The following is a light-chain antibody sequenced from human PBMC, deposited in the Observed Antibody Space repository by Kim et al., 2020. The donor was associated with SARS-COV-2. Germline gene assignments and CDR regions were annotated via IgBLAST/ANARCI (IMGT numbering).Light chain of an antibody. CDR3: NSRDSSGNHWV. V-gene: IGLV3-19*01. J-gene: IGLJ3*02. CDR1: SLRSYY. Sequence: SYELTQDPAVSVALGQTVRITCQGDSLRSYYASWYQQKPGQAPVRVIYGKNNRPSGIPDRFSGSSSGNTASLTITGAQAEDEADYYCNSRDSSGNHWVFGGGTQLTVL. CDR2: GKN.